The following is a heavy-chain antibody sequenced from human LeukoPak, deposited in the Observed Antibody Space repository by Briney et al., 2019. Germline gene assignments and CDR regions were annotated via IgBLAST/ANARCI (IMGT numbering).Heavy chain of an antibody. CDR2: VSSSGAYT. CDR3: AKNPSGGDYEDY. V-gene: IGHV3-23*01. CDR1: GFTFGNYA. Sequence: GGSLRLSCAASGFTFGNYAMTWVRQAPGKWLEWVSTVSSSGAYTHYADSVKGRFTISRDNSKSTLYLQMNRLRAEGTAVYYCAKNPSGGDYEDYWGQGTLVTVSS. D-gene: IGHD4-17*01. J-gene: IGHJ4*02.